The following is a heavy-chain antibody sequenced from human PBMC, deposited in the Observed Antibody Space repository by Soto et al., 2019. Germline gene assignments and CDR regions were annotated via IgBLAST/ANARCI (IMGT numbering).Heavy chain of an antibody. J-gene: IGHJ5*02. CDR1: GFSVATSEVG. D-gene: IGHD3-10*01. CDR2: IDWDDDK. Sequence: PTLVNPTQTLTVTCTLSGFSVATSEVGVAWIRRPPGKALEWLARIDWDDDKYYSTSLKTRLTISKDTSKNQVVLTMTNMDPVDTATYYCARTILDGLGYYAPWGQGTLVTVSS. CDR3: ARTILDGLGYYAP. V-gene: IGHV2-70*11.